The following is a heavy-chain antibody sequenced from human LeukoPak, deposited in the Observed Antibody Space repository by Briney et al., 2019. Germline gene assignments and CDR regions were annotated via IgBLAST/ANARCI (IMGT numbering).Heavy chain of an antibody. CDR2: ISSSGSTI. CDR3: AREVEGIDY. Sequence: GGSLRLSCAASGFTFSSYEMNWVRQAPGKGLDWVSYISSSGSTIYYADSVKGRFTISRDSAKNSLYLQMNSLRAEDTAVYYCAREVEGIDYWGQGTLVTVSS. V-gene: IGHV3-48*03. J-gene: IGHJ4*02. D-gene: IGHD2-15*01. CDR1: GFTFSSYE.